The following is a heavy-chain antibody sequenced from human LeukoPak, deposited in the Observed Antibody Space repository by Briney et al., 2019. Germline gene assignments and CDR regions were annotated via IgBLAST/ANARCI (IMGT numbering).Heavy chain of an antibody. D-gene: IGHD6-19*01. CDR2: IIPIFGTA. Sequence: GASVKVSCKASGGTFSSYAISWVRQAPGQRLEWMGGIIPIFGTANYAQKFQGRVTITADESTRTAYMELSSLRSEDTAVYYCARGLRPRLGSSIDYWGQGTLVTVSS. CDR3: ARGLRPRLGSSIDY. CDR1: GGTFSSYA. J-gene: IGHJ4*02. V-gene: IGHV1-69*13.